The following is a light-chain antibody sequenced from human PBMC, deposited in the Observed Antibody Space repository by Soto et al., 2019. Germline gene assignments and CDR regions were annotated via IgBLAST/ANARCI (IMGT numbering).Light chain of an antibody. CDR2: GAS. CDR1: QSVNNNY. CDR3: QQLGSLPYT. V-gene: IGKV3-20*01. Sequence: EIVLTQSPGTLSLSPGERATLSCRASQSVNNNYLAWYQQKPGQAPRLLINGASSRATGIPDRFSGSGSGTDFTHSLSRVEPEDFAVYHCQQLGSLPYTFGQGTNLEIK. J-gene: IGKJ2*01.